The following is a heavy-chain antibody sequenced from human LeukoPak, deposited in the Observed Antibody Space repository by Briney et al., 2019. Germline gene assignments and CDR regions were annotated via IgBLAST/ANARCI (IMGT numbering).Heavy chain of an antibody. CDR1: GGTFSSYA. CDR2: IIPIFGTA. V-gene: IGHV1-69*05. D-gene: IGHD4-17*01. Sequence: GASVKVSCKASGGTFSSYAISWVRQAPGQGLEWMGRIIPIFGTANYAQKFQGRATITTDESTSTAYMELSSLRSEDTAVYYCARDDYGDNDAFDIWGQGTMVTVSS. CDR3: ARDDYGDNDAFDI. J-gene: IGHJ3*02.